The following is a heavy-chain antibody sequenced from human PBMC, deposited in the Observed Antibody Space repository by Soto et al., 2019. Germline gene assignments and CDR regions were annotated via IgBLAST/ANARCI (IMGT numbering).Heavy chain of an antibody. Sequence: SYTLSLTCTVPGGSSSSSSYYWGWIRQPPGKGLEWIGSIYYSGSTYYNPSLKSRVTISVDTSKNQFSLKLTSVTAADTAVYYCARPGIVGALSYFDYWGQGTLVTVSS. CDR3: ARPGIVGALSYFDY. J-gene: IGHJ4*02. D-gene: IGHD1-26*01. V-gene: IGHV4-39*01. CDR1: GGSSSSSSYY. CDR2: IYYSGST.